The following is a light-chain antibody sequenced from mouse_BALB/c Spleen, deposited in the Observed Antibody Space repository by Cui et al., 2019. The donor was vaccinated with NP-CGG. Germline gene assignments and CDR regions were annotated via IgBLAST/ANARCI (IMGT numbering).Light chain of an antibody. CDR1: TGAVTIRNY. Sequence: QAVLTQESALTTSPGETVTLTCRSSTGAVTIRNYANWVQEKPDHLFTGLIGGTNNRAPGVPARFSGALIGDKTALTITGAQTEDEAIYFCALWYSNHWVFGGGTKLTVL. J-gene: IGLJ1*01. V-gene: IGLV1*01. CDR2: GTN. CDR3: ALWYSNHWV.